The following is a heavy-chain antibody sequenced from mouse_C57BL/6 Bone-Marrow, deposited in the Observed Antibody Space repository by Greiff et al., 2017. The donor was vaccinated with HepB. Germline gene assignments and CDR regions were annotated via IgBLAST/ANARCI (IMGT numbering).Heavy chain of an antibody. D-gene: IGHD2-4*01. CDR3: ARNPSDYDYAMDY. V-gene: IGHV1-85*01. CDR1: GYTFTSYD. CDR2: IYPRGGST. Sequence: VQLQQSGPELVKPGASVKLSCKVSGYTFTSYDINWVKQRPGQGLEWIGGIYPRGGSTKYNEKFKGKATLTVATSSSQAYMVLHSLTSEDSSVYFSARNPSDYDYAMDYWGQGTSVTVSS. J-gene: IGHJ4*01.